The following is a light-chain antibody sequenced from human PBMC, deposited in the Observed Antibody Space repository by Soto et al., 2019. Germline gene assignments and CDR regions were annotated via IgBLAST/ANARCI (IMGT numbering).Light chain of an antibody. CDR3: QQYYSLPQE. CDR1: RSVLYSSNNKNY. CDR2: WAS. V-gene: IGKV4-1*01. Sequence: MVKSQSTYSPAGREGNGGIIPCTSVRSVLYSSNNKNYLAWYQQKPGQPPKLLIYWASTRESGVPDRFSGSGSGTDFTLTISSLQAEDVTVYYCQQYYSLPQEFGQGTKVDIK. J-gene: IGKJ1*01.